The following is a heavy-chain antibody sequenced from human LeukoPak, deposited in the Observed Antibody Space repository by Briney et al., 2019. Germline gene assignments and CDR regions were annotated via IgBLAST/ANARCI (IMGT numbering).Heavy chain of an antibody. V-gene: IGHV4-34*01. CDR2: IKHSGST. CDR3: ARSLSYYDFWSGYYTERIFDY. D-gene: IGHD3-3*01. Sequence: PSETLSLTCAVYGGSFRGYYWSWVRQPPGKGLEWIWEIKHSGSTNYNPSLKSRVTISVDTSKNQFSLKLSSVTAADTAVYYCARSLSYYDFWSGYYTERIFDYWGQGTLVTVSS. J-gene: IGHJ4*02. CDR1: GGSFRGYY.